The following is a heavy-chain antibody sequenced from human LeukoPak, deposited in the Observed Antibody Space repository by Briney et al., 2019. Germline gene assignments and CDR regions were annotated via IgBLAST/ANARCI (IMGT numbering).Heavy chain of an antibody. Sequence: PGGSLRLSCAASGFTVSTNYMSWVRQAPGKGLEWVSIIYSGGSTYYADPVKGRFTISRDFSQNTLYLQMNSLRAEDTAVYYCARDLGYSPYATVRGYAVDVWGQGTMVTVSS. D-gene: IGHD1-26*01. CDR3: ARDLGYSPYATVRGYAVDV. CDR2: IYSGGST. J-gene: IGHJ3*01. V-gene: IGHV3-66*01. CDR1: GFTVSTNY.